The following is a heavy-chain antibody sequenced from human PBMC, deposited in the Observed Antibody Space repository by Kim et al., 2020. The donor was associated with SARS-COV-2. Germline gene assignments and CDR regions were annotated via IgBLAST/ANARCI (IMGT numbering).Heavy chain of an antibody. Sequence: GESLKISCKGSGYSFTSYWIGWVRQMPGKGLEWMGIIYPGDSDTRYSPSFQGQVTISADKSISTAYLQWSSLKASDTAMYYCARLGGRWELLMSFDYWGQGTLVTVSS. V-gene: IGHV5-51*01. CDR1: GYSFTSYW. J-gene: IGHJ4*02. CDR3: ARLGGRWELLMSFDY. CDR2: IYPGDSDT. D-gene: IGHD1-26*01.